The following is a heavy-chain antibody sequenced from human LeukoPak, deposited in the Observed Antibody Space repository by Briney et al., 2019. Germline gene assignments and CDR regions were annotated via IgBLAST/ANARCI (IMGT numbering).Heavy chain of an antibody. CDR2: ISSNGGRT. V-gene: IGHV3-64D*09. Sequence: GGSLRLSCLASGVTFSSYAMHWVRQAPGKGLEYVSTISSNGGRTYYADSVKDRFTVSRDNSKNTMYLQMSSLRDEDTAVYYCVKRDPGNYNFAFDVWGQGTMVTVSS. CDR3: VKRDPGNYNFAFDV. J-gene: IGHJ3*01. D-gene: IGHD3-3*01. CDR1: GVTFSSYA.